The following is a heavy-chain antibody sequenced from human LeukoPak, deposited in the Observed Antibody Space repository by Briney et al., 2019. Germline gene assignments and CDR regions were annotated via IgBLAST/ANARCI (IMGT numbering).Heavy chain of an antibody. V-gene: IGHV3-23*01. CDR3: AKNRGHCVDGVCHNYYYMTS. CDR1: GFTFSSFA. J-gene: IGHJ6*03. Sequence: GGSLRLSCAASGFTFSSFAMTWVRQAPGKGLEWVSTVSGSAGRTDYADSVKGRFTISRDNLKNTLYLQMNGLRAEDTAVYYCAKNRGHCVDGVCHNYYYMTSGAEGPRSPSP. D-gene: IGHD2-8*02. CDR2: VSGSAGRT.